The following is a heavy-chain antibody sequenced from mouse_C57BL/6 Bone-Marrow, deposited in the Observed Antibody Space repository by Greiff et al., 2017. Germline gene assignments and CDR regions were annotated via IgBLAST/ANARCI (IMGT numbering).Heavy chain of an antibody. Sequence: DVQLVESGGDLVKPGGSLKLSCAASGFTFSSYGMSWVRQTPDKRLEWVATISSGGSYTYYPDSVKGRFTISRDNAKNTLYLQMSSLKSEDTAMYYCARQTAQATDYWGQGTTRTVSS. V-gene: IGHV5-6*01. D-gene: IGHD3-2*02. CDR2: ISSGGSYT. CDR3: ARQTAQATDY. CDR1: GFTFSSYG. J-gene: IGHJ2*01.